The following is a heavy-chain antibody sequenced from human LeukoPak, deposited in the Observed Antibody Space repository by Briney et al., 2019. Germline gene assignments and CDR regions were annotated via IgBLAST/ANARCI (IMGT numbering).Heavy chain of an antibody. Sequence: GGSLRLSCAASGFTFSSYAMSWVRQAPGKGLEWVSAISGSGGSTYYADSVKGRFTISRDNSKNTLYLQMNSLRAEDTAVCYCAKDPSLGYCSSTSCASGDYYYYYGMDVWGQGTTVTVSS. V-gene: IGHV3-23*01. CDR2: ISGSGGST. CDR3: AKDPSLGYCSSTSCASGDYYYYYGMDV. CDR1: GFTFSSYA. D-gene: IGHD2-2*01. J-gene: IGHJ6*02.